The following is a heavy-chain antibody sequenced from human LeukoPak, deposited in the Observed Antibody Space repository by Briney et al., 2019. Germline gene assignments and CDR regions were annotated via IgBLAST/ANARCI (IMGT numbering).Heavy chain of an antibody. J-gene: IGHJ5*02. CDR2: INHSGST. CDR1: GGSFSGYY. CDR3: ARVLTIDYGDYVGPSGWFDP. V-gene: IGHV4-34*01. D-gene: IGHD4-17*01. Sequence: PSETLSLTCAVYGGSFSGYYWSWIRQPPGKGLEWIGEINHSGSTNYNPSLKSRVTISVDTSKNQFSLKLSSVSAADTAVYYCARVLTIDYGDYVGPSGWFDPWGQGTLVTVSS.